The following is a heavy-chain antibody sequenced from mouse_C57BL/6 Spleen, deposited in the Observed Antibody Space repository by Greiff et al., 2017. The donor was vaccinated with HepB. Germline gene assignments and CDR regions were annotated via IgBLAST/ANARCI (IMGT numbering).Heavy chain of an antibody. CDR2: IYPRDGST. V-gene: IGHV1-85*01. CDR3: ARSDGYDRFAY. Sequence: VNVVESGPELVKPGASVKLSCKASGYTFTSYDINWVKQRPGQGLEWIGWIYPRDGSTKYNEKFKGKATLTVDTSSSTAYMELHSLTSEDSAVYFCARSDGYDRFAYWGQGTLVTVSA. D-gene: IGHD2-2*01. J-gene: IGHJ3*01. CDR1: GYTFTSYD.